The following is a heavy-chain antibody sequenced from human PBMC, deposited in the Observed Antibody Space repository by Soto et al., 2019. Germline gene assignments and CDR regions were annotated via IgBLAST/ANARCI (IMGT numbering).Heavy chain of an antibody. V-gene: IGHV3-13*01. CDR3: ARGHSSSSGYKFDY. Sequence: AGGSLRLSCAASGFTFSSYDMHWVRQATGKGLEWVSAIGTAGDTYYPGSVKGRFTISRENATNSLYLQMNSLRAGDTAVYYCARGHSSSSGYKFDYWGQGTLVTVSS. CDR2: IGTAGDT. D-gene: IGHD6-6*01. CDR1: GFTFSSYD. J-gene: IGHJ4*02.